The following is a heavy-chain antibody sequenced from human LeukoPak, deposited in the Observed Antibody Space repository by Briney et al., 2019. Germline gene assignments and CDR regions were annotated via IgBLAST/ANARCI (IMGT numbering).Heavy chain of an antibody. CDR3: ARDIAAAGTFDY. Sequence: GSSVEVSCKASGGTFSSYAISWVRQAPGQGLEWMGGIIPIFGTANYAQKFQGRVTITTDESTSTAYMELSSLRSEDTAVYYCARDIAAAGTFDYWGQGTLVTVSS. J-gene: IGHJ4*02. CDR2: IIPIFGTA. V-gene: IGHV1-69*05. CDR1: GGTFSSYA. D-gene: IGHD6-13*01.